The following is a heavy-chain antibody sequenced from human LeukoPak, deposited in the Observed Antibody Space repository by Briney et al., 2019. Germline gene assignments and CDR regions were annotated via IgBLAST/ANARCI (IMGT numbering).Heavy chain of an antibody. CDR3: ARALDDYGDYSQDYYYGMDV. CDR2: IKHDGSEK. CDR1: GFTFSRYW. Sequence: GGSLRLSCAASGFTFSRYWMTWVRQAPGKGLEWVANIKHDGSEKTYVDSVKGRFTISRDNAKNSLYLQMNSLRAEDTAVYYCARALDDYGDYSQDYYYGMDVWGQGTTVTVSS. D-gene: IGHD4-17*01. J-gene: IGHJ6*02. V-gene: IGHV3-7*01.